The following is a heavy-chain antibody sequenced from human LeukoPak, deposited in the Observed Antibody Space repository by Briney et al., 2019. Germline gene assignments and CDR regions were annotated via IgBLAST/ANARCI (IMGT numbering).Heavy chain of an antibody. CDR2: IYYSGST. D-gene: IGHD4-17*01. J-gene: IGHJ2*01. CDR1: GGSISSYY. CDR3: ARDTDDYGDYSWYFDL. V-gene: IGHV4-59*01. Sequence: SETLSLTCTVSGGSISSYYWSWIRQPPGKGLEWIGYIYYSGSTNYNPSLKSRVTISVDTSKNQFSLKLSSVTAADTAVYYCARDTDDYGDYSWYFDLWGRGTLVTVSS.